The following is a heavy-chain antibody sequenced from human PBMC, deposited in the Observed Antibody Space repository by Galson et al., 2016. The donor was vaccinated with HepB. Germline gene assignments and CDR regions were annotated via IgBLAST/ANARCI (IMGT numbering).Heavy chain of an antibody. CDR1: GDTFTGYY. D-gene: IGHD2-2*01. V-gene: IGHV1-18*01. CDR2: ISAYDGHT. CDR3: GRDPLSSKWSPYYFAMDV. Sequence: SVKVSCKASGDTFTGYYLHWVRQAPGLGLEWMGWISAYDGHTKYAQTLHDRVTMTIDTSTSTAYMELRSLRSDDTAVYYCGRDPLSSKWSPYYFAMDVWGQGTTVIVSS. J-gene: IGHJ6*02.